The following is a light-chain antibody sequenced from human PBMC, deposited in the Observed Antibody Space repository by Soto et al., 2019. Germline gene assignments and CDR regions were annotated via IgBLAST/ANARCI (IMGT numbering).Light chain of an antibody. Sequence: QSELTQPPSASGTPGQRVTISCSGNSSNIGSSYVYWFQQFPGTAPKLLIYMDNQRPSGVPDRFSGSKSGTSASLAISGLRSEDEADFYCAAWDNSLSGWVFGGGTKLTVL. CDR3: AAWDNSLSGWV. CDR2: MDN. CDR1: SSNIGSSY. V-gene: IGLV1-47*01. J-gene: IGLJ3*02.